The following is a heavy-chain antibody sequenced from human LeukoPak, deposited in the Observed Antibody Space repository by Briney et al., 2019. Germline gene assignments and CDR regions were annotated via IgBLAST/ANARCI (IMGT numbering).Heavy chain of an antibody. D-gene: IGHD2-15*01. CDR1: GYTFTGYY. Sequence: ASVKVSCKASGYTFTGYYMHWVRQAPGQGLEWMGWINPNSGGTNYAQKFQGRVTMTRDTSISTAYMELSSLRSDDTAVYYCARSRLGYCSGGACYASDYWGQGTLVTVSS. J-gene: IGHJ4*02. V-gene: IGHV1-2*02. CDR2: INPNSGGT. CDR3: ARSRLGYCSGGACYASDY.